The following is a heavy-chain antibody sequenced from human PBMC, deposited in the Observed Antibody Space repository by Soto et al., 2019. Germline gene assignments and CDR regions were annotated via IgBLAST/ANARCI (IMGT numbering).Heavy chain of an antibody. J-gene: IGHJ4*02. D-gene: IGHD3-10*01. CDR3: ARGLGGSYFIAY. CDR2: ISTNSRYK. V-gene: IGHV3-11*06. CDR1: GFNFSDYY. Sequence: QVQLVESGGGLVKPGGSLRLSCAVSGFNFSDYYMTWIRQAPGKGLEWISYISTNSRYKKYADSIKGRFTISRDNAKSSLYLQMNSLRAEDTAIYYCARGLGGSYFIAYWGQGTLVTVSS.